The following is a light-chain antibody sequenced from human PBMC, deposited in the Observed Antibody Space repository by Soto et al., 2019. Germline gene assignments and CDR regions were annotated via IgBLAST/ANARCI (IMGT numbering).Light chain of an antibody. CDR3: QQYGSVPLT. CDR2: GAS. V-gene: IGKV3-20*01. J-gene: IGKJ4*01. Sequence: EIVLTQSPGTLSLSPGERATLSCRASESVSTNYFAWYQQKPGQAPRLLISGASSRATGIPDRFSGSGSGADFTLTINRLEPEDFAVYYCQQYGSVPLTFGGGTKVEIK. CDR1: ESVSTNY.